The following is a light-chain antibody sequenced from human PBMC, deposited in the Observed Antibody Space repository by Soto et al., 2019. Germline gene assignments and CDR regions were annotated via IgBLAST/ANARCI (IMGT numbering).Light chain of an antibody. V-gene: IGLV2-23*02. CDR3: CSYAGSSTFV. CDR1: SSDVGSYNL. J-gene: IGLJ2*01. Sequence: QSAPTQPASVSGSPGQSITISCTGTSSDVGSYNLVSWYQQHPGKAPKLMIYEVSKRPSGVSNRFSGSKSGNTASLTISGLEAEDEADYYCCSYAGSSTFVFGGGTKVTVL. CDR2: EVS.